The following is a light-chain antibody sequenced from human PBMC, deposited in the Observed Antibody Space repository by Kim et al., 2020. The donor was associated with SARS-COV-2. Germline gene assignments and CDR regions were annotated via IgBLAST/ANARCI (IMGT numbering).Light chain of an antibody. J-gene: IGLJ3*02. CDR2: QDS. CDR1: KLGAKY. V-gene: IGLV3-1*01. Sequence: PGQPASITCSGDKLGAKYACWYQQKPGQSPVLVIYQDSKRPSGIPERFSGSNSGNTATLTISGTQAMDEADYYCQAWDSSTAWRVFGGGTQLTVL. CDR3: QAWDSSTAWRV.